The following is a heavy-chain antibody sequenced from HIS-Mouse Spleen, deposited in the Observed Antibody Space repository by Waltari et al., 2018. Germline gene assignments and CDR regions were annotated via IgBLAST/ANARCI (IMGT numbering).Heavy chain of an antibody. V-gene: IGHV3-30*18. J-gene: IGHJ4*02. Sequence: QVQLVESGGGVVQPGRSLRLSCAASGFTFSSYGMHWVRQAPGKGLEWVAVISYDGSNKYYADSVKGRFTISRDNSKNTLYLQMNSLRAEDTAVYYCAKEGFIVATINYFDYWGQGTLVTVSS. D-gene: IGHD5-12*01. CDR3: AKEGFIVATINYFDY. CDR2: ISYDGSNK. CDR1: GFTFSSYG.